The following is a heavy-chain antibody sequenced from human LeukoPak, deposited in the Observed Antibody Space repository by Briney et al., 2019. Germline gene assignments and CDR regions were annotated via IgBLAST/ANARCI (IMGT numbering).Heavy chain of an antibody. CDR3: ARQSPITIFGYYYYYMDV. Sequence: GESLKISCKGSGYSFNSYWIGWVRQMPGKGLEWMWIIYPGDSDTQYSPSFQGQVTISADKSISTAYLQWSSLKASDTAMYYCARQSPITIFGYYYYYMDVWGKGTTVTVSS. CDR1: GYSFNSYW. CDR2: IYPGDSDT. V-gene: IGHV5-51*01. D-gene: IGHD3-3*01. J-gene: IGHJ6*03.